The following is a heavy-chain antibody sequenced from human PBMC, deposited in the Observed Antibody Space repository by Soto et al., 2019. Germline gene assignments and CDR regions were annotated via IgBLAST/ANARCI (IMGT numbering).Heavy chain of an antibody. CDR1: GYTFTNYW. D-gene: IGHD3-10*01. Sequence: PGESLKISCKVSGYTFTNYWISWVRQMPGKGLEWMGRIDPSDSYLNYSPSFQGHVTISAGKSTNTAYLHFSSLKASDTAAYYCARHRGFGSRSYIDHWGQGTLVTVSS. CDR3: ARHRGFGSRSYIDH. V-gene: IGHV5-10-1*01. J-gene: IGHJ5*02. CDR2: IDPSDSYL.